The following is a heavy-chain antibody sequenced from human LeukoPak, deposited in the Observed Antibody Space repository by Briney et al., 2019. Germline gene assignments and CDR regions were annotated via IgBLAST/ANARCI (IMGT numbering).Heavy chain of an antibody. J-gene: IGHJ4*02. CDR1: GGSISSSSYY. CDR3: ARETLEWLFHFGS. CDR2: IYYSGST. V-gene: IGHV4-39*02. Sequence: PSETLSLTCTASGGSISSSSYYWGWIRQPPGKGLEWIGSIYYSGSTYYDPSLKSRVTISVDTSKNQFSLKLSSVTDADTAVYYCARETLEWLFHFGSWGQGTLVTVSS. D-gene: IGHD3-3*01.